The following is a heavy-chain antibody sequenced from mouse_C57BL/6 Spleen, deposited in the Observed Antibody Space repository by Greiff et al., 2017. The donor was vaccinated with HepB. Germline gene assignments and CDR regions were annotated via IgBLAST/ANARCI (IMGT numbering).Heavy chain of an antibody. D-gene: IGHD1-1*01. J-gene: IGHJ3*01. CDR3: ARHEDSLYYYGSSAWFAY. CDR1: GYTFTEYT. CDR2: FYPGSGSI. Sequence: QVQLQQSGAELVKPGASVKLSCKASGYTFTEYTIHWVKQRSGQGLEWIGWFYPGSGSIKYNEKFKDKATLTADKSSSTVYMELSRLTSEDSAVYFCARHEDSLYYYGSSAWFAYWGQGTLVTVSA. V-gene: IGHV1-62-2*01.